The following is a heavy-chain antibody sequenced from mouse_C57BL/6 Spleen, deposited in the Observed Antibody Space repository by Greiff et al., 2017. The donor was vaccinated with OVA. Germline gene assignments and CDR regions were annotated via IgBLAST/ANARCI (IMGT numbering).Heavy chain of an antibody. CDR2: IYPGSGNT. Sequence: VQGVESGPELVKPGASVKISCKASGYSFTSYYIHWVKQRPGQGLEWIGWIYPGSGNTKYNEKFKGKATLTADTSSSTAYMQLSSLTSEDSAVYYCARSYYYGSSFYAMDYWGQGTSVTVSS. CDR1: GYSFTSYY. CDR3: ARSYYYGSSFYAMDY. V-gene: IGHV1-66*01. D-gene: IGHD1-1*01. J-gene: IGHJ4*01.